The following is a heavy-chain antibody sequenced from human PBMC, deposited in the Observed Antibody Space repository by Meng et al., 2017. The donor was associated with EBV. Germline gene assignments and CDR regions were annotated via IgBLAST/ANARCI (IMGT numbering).Heavy chain of an antibody. Sequence: QLRLQESGPGLVKPSATLALTCTVTGGSISSSSYYWGWIRQPPGTGLEWIGSIYYSGSTYYNPSLKSRVTISVDTSKNQFSLKLSSVTAADTAVYYCARVVATIFTNWFDPWGQGTLVTVSS. J-gene: IGHJ5*02. CDR2: IYYSGST. CDR1: GGSISSSSYY. D-gene: IGHD5-12*01. V-gene: IGHV4-39*07. CDR3: ARVVATIFTNWFDP.